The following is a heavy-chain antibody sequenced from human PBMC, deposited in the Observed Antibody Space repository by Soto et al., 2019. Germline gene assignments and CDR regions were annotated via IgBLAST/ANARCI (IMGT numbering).Heavy chain of an antibody. J-gene: IGHJ4*02. CDR2: ISGSGGST. V-gene: IGHV3-23*01. D-gene: IGHD3-10*01. CDR3: AKDLAVRGVIVGFDY. Sequence: GGSLRLSCAASGFTFSSYAMSWVRQAPGKGLEWVSAISGSGGSTYYADSVKGRFTISRDNSKNTLYLQMNSLRADDTAVYYCAKDLAVRGVIVGFDYWGQGTLVTVSS. CDR1: GFTFSSYA.